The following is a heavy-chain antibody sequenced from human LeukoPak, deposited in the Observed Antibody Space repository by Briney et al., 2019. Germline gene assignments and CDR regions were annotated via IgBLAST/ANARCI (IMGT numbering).Heavy chain of an antibody. J-gene: IGHJ4*02. Sequence: GGSLRLSCAASGLTVSSYMSWVRQAPGKGLEWVSVIYSGGSIYYAYSVKGRFTISRDKSKNTLYLQMNSLRAEDTAVYYCAKVGDYGDYALDYWGQGTLVTVSS. CDR1: GLTVSSY. CDR2: IYSGGSI. V-gene: IGHV3-53*05. D-gene: IGHD4-17*01. CDR3: AKVGDYGDYALDY.